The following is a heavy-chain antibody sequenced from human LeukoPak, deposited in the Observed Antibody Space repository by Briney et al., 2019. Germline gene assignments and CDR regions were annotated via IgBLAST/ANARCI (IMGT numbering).Heavy chain of an antibody. J-gene: IGHJ5*02. V-gene: IGHV3-30-3*01. CDR1: GFTFSTYA. D-gene: IGHD4-17*01. Sequence: LGGSLRLSCAASGFTFSTYALSWVRQAPGKGLEWVAVISYDGSNKYYADSVKGRFTISRDNSKNTLYLQMNSLRAEDTAVYYCARRATVTKYNWFDPWGQGTLVTVSS. CDR3: ARRATVTKYNWFDP. CDR2: ISYDGSNK.